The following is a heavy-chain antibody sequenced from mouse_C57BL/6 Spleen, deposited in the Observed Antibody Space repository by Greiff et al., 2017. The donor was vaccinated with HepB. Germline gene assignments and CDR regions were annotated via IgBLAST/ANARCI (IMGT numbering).Heavy chain of an antibody. J-gene: IGHJ2*01. Sequence: VQLQQSGPGLVKPSQSLSLTCSVTGYSITSGYYWNWIRQFPGNKLEWMGYISYDGSNNYNPSLKNRISITRDTSKNQFFLKLNSVTTEDTATYYCARGTYVYYFDYWGQGTTLTVSS. CDR3: ARGTYVYYFDY. V-gene: IGHV3-6*01. CDR2: ISYDGSN. D-gene: IGHD5-1*01. CDR1: GYSITSGYY.